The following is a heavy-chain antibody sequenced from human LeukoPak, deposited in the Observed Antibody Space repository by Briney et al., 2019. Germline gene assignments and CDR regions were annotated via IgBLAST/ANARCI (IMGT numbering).Heavy chain of an antibody. J-gene: IGHJ4*02. CDR3: ARDYWWNYDY. V-gene: IGHV3-30-3*01. CDR1: GFTFSDYA. D-gene: IGHD1-7*01. Sequence: GGFLRLSCAASGFTFSDYAMHWVRQAPGKGLEWVAVISKDGSDKYYPGSVRGRFTISRDNSKNTIYLQMDSLRAEDTAIYYCARDYWWNYDYWGQGTLVTVSS. CDR2: ISKDGSDK.